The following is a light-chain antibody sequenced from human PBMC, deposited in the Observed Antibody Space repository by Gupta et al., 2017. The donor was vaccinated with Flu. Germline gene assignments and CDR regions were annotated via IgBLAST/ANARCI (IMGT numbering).Light chain of an antibody. V-gene: IGLV1-51*02. CDR1: RYNVGTNY. CDR3: GTWDASSNALL. Sequence: QSVLTQPPSVSAAAGQRVTIPCSGGRYNVGTNYVSWYKQLPGTDPKVLIYENDNRRSGVPARFSGSKSGTSATLVTTGLQTGDEADYYCGTWDASSNALLFGTGTRVTVL. CDR2: END. J-gene: IGLJ1*01.